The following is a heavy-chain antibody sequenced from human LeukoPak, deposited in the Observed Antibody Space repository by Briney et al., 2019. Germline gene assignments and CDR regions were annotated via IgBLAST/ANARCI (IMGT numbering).Heavy chain of an antibody. Sequence: ASAKVSCTASGYTFTSYYMHWVRQAPEQGLEWMGIINPSGGRTHYVEKFQGRVTMTRDTSTSTVYMELSSLRSEDTAVYYCARDGHSGSYPYNWFDPWGQGTLVTVSS. CDR2: INPSGGRT. V-gene: IGHV1-46*01. CDR3: ARDGHSGSYPYNWFDP. D-gene: IGHD1-26*01. CDR1: GYTFTSYY. J-gene: IGHJ5*02.